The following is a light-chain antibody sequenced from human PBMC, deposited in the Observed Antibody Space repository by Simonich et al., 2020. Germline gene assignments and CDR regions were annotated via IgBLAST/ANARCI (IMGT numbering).Light chain of an antibody. Sequence: DIVMTQSPDSLAVSLGERATLNCKSSQSVLYSSNNKNYLDWYHPKPGQTPKLLIYWAATRESGVPDRFSGSGSGTDFTLTISSLQAEDVAVYYCQQYYSTPLTFGGGTKVEIK. V-gene: IGKV4-1*01. CDR2: WAA. CDR3: QQYYSTPLT. J-gene: IGKJ4*01. CDR1: QSVLYSSNNKNY.